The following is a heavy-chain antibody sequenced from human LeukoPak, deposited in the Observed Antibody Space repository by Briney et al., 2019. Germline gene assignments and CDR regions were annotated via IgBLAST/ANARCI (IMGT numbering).Heavy chain of an antibody. CDR1: GGSISSSSYY. Sequence: SETLSLTCTVSGGSISSSSYYWGWIRQPPGKGLEWIGSIYSSGSTYYNPSLKSRVTISVDTSKNQFSLKLSYVTAADTAMYYCARAPLVRYFDWLSVSYFDYWGQGTLVTVSS. D-gene: IGHD3-9*01. CDR3: ARAPLVRYFDWLSVSYFDY. J-gene: IGHJ4*02. CDR2: IYSSGST. V-gene: IGHV4-39*07.